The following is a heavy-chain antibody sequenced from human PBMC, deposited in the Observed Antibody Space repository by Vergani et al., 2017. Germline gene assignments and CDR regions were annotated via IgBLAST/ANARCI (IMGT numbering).Heavy chain of an antibody. Sequence: VQLVQSGAEVKKPGASVKVSCKASGYTFTSYAMHWVRQAPGQRLEWMGWINAGNGNTKYSQKFQGRVTITRDTSASTAYMEVSSMRAEDTAVYYCASDHSSVWFDPWGQGTLVSVSS. J-gene: IGHJ5*02. CDR1: GYTFTSYA. V-gene: IGHV1-3*01. CDR3: ASDHSSVWFDP. CDR2: INAGNGNT. D-gene: IGHD5-18*01.